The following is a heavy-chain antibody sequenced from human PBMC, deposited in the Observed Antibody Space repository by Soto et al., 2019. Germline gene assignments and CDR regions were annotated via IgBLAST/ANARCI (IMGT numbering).Heavy chain of an antibody. J-gene: IGHJ5*02. D-gene: IGHD3-22*01. CDR2: ISSSSSTI. V-gene: IGHV3-48*01. CDR3: ARAYYYDSSGYLNWFDP. CDR1: GFTFSSYS. Sequence: SGGSLRLSCAASGFTFSSYSMNWVRQAPGKGLEWVSYISSSSSTIYYADSVKGRFTISRDNAKNSLYLQMNSLRAEDTAVYYCARAYYYDSSGYLNWFDPWGQGTLVTVSS.